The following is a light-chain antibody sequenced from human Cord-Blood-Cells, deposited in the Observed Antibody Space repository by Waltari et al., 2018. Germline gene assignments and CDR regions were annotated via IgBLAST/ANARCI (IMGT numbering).Light chain of an antibody. Sequence: SSELTQAPAVSVALGQTARITCQGDSLRSYYASWYQQKPGQAPVLVIYGKNNRPSGIPDRFSLPSSENTASLTIAEDQVEDEADYCCNSRDSSCNHWVFGGWTKLSVL. J-gene: IGLJ3*02. CDR2: GKN. CDR3: NSRDSSCNHWV. CDR1: SLRSYY. V-gene: IGLV3-19*01.